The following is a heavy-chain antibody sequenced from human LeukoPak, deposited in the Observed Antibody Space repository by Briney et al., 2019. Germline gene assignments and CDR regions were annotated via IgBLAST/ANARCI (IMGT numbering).Heavy chain of an antibody. J-gene: IGHJ4*02. CDR2: ISGSGTST. Sequence: GGSLRLSCAASGFTFSIYAMSWVRQTPGKGLEWVSPISGSGTSTYYADSVKGRFTVSRDNSKNTLHLQMKSLSAADTAVYYCAQIPFRSGDYHFDYWGQGTLLTVSS. CDR1: GFTFSIYA. D-gene: IGHD3-3*01. V-gene: IGHV3-23*01. CDR3: AQIPFRSGDYHFDY.